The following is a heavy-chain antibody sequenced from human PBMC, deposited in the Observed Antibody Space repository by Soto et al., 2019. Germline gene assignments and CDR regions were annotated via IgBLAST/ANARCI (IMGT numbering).Heavy chain of an antibody. J-gene: IGHJ5*02. D-gene: IGHD3-22*01. CDR3: AHQGDDSSEFNWFDP. CDR1: GFSLSTSGVG. Sequence: SVPTLVNPTQPLTLTCTFSGFSLSTSGVGVGWIRQPPGKALEWLALIYWDDDKRYSPSLKSRLAITKDTSKNQVVLTMTNMDPVDTATYYCAHQGDDSSEFNWFDPWGQGTLVTVSS. CDR2: IYWDDDK. V-gene: IGHV2-5*02.